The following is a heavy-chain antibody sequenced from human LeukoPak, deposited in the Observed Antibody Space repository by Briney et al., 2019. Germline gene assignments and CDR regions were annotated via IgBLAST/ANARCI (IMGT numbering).Heavy chain of an antibody. CDR1: GFTFSTYA. V-gene: IGHV3-23*01. J-gene: IGHJ4*02. D-gene: IGHD6-13*01. CDR3: ANTAGIDSSSMYYFDY. CDR2: ISISGDSA. Sequence: GGSLRLSCAASGFTFSTYAMSWVRQAPGKGLEWVSTISISGDSAYYADSVKGRFTISRDSSKNTLYLQMNSLRAEDTAVYYCANTAGIDSSSMYYFDYWGQGTLVTVSS.